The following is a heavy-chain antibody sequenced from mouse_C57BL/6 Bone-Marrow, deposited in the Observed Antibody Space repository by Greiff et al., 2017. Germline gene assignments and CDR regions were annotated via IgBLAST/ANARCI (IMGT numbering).Heavy chain of an antibody. Sequence: QVQLQQPGAELVMPGASVKLSCKASGYTFTSYWMHWVKQRPGQGLEWIGEIDPSDSYTNYNQKVKGKSTLTVDKSSSTAYMQLSSLTSEDSAVYYCAREQLRLRDAMDYWGQGTSVTVSS. J-gene: IGHJ4*01. D-gene: IGHD3-2*02. CDR1: GYTFTSYW. V-gene: IGHV1-69*01. CDR3: AREQLRLRDAMDY. CDR2: IDPSDSYT.